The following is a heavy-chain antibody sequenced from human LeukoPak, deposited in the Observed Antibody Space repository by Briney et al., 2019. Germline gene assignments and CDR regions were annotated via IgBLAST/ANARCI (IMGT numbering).Heavy chain of an antibody. D-gene: IGHD1-1*01. CDR1: GYTFTSYG. V-gene: IGHV1-18*01. CDR2: ISDYNGNT. CDR3: ARGLEERTKDYYYYYMDV. Sequence: ASVKVSCKASGYTFTSYGISWVRQAPGQGLEWMGWISDYNGNTNYAQKLQGRVTMTTDTSTSTAYMELSSLRSEDTAVYYCARGLEERTKDYYYYYMDVWGKGTTVTVSS. J-gene: IGHJ6*03.